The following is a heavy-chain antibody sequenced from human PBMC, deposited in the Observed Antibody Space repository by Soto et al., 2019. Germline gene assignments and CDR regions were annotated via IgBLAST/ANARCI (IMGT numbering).Heavy chain of an antibody. V-gene: IGHV1-3*01. CDR2: INADNGNT. CDR3: ARTKWLAYAFDI. D-gene: IGHD6-19*01. Sequence: GASVKVSCKASGYTFASYAMHWVRQAPGQRLEWMGWINADNGNTKYAQKFQGRVTITRDTSASTAYMELSSLRSEDTAVYYCARTKWLAYAFDIWGQGTMVTVSS. CDR1: GYTFASYA. J-gene: IGHJ3*02.